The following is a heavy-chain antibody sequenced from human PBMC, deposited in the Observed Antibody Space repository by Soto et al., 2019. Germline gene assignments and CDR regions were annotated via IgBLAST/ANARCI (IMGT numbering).Heavy chain of an antibody. V-gene: IGHV4-38-2*01. J-gene: IGHJ6*02. CDR3: ARTFDYYGMDV. CDR1: GYSVASGYY. CDR2: IYHAGSV. Sequence: SETLSLTCAVSGYSVASGYYWAWIRQSPGKGLEWIGSIYHAGSVYYHPSLNSRVAVSLDTSNNPFSLKRTSVTAADTAVYYCARTFDYYGMDVWGQGTTVTVS.